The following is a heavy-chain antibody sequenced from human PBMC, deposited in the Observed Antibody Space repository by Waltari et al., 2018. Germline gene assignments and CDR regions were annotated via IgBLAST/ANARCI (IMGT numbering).Heavy chain of an antibody. J-gene: IGHJ3*01. CDR2: IIPIFGKP. V-gene: IGHV1-69*12. D-gene: IGHD1-26*01. CDR1: GGSIGQYA. Sequence: QAHLVQSGAEVRRPGSSVKVSCEASGGSIGQYAITWGRPAPGQGLEGSAGIIPIFGKPNYAQKFQDRVKVAADELTRTAFMELSSLRPDDTAVYYCAKRIVGGPFDVWGQGTMVIVSS. CDR3: AKRIVGGPFDV.